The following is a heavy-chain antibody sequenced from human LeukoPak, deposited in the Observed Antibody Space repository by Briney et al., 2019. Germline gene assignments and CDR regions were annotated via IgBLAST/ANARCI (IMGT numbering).Heavy chain of an antibody. CDR1: GYTFTGHY. CDR2: INPNSGGA. V-gene: IGHV1-2*02. D-gene: IGHD3-10*01. Sequence: ASVKVSCKASGYTFTGHYMHWVRQAPGQGLEWMGWINPNSGGANYAQKFQGRVTMTRDTSISTAYMELSRLRSDDTAVYYCARKYGSGPRWPPYKDYGMDVWGQGTTVTVSS. CDR3: ARKYGSGPRWPPYKDYGMDV. J-gene: IGHJ6*02.